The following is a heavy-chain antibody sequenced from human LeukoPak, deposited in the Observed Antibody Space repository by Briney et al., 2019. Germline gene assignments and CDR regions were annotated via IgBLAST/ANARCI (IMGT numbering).Heavy chain of an antibody. J-gene: IGHJ4*02. CDR3: APQTPGTPPSDF. V-gene: IGHV3-23*01. D-gene: IGHD1-1*01. CDR1: GFTFSSYA. CDR2: CGTDGDT. Sequence: GGSLRLSCAASGFTFSSYAMNWVRQAPGKGLEWVSACGTDGDTYYADSVRGRFTISRDNAKHTVYLQMSSLRAEDTAVYYCAPQTPGTPPSDFWGQATLVTVS.